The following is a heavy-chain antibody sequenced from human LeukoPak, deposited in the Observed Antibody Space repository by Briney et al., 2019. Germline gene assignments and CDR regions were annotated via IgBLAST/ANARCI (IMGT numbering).Heavy chain of an antibody. CDR3: AKGGGELGSGSLDY. Sequence: GGSLRLSCAASKFIFSDYGMHWVRQAPGKGLEWVAFIWYDGSDEYYADSVKGRFTISRDNSKNTLYLQMNSLTIEDTAVYYCAKGGGELGSGSLDYWGQGTLVTVSS. CDR1: KFIFSDYG. V-gene: IGHV3-30*02. J-gene: IGHJ4*02. D-gene: IGHD3-10*01. CDR2: IWYDGSDE.